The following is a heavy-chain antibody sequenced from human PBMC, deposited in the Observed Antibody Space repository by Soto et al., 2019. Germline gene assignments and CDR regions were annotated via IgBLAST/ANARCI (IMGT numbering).Heavy chain of an antibody. Sequence: GGSLRLSCAASGFTFSSYGMHWVRQAPGKGLEWVAIISYDGSNKYYADSVKGRFTISRDNSKNTLYLQMNSLRPEDTAVYYCAKVFGWWGVSGSYYVSSPWGQGTLVTVSS. D-gene: IGHD3-10*01. CDR3: AKVFGWWGVSGSYYVSSP. CDR1: GFTFSSYG. CDR2: ISYDGSNK. V-gene: IGHV3-30*18. J-gene: IGHJ5*02.